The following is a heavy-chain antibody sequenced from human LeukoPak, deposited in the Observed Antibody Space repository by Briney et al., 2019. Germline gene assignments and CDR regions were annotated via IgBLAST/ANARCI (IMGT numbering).Heavy chain of an antibody. CDR1: GFTFSSYW. CDR2: IKQDGSEK. CDR3: AKSPTYYDYVWGSYRPNWFDP. Sequence: GGSLRLSCAASGFTFSSYWMSWVRQAPGKGLEWVANIKQDGSEKYYVDSVKGRFTISRDNAKNSLYLQMSSLRAEDTAVYYCAKSPTYYDYVWGSYRPNWFDPWGQGTLVTVSS. D-gene: IGHD3-16*02. J-gene: IGHJ5*02. V-gene: IGHV3-7*01.